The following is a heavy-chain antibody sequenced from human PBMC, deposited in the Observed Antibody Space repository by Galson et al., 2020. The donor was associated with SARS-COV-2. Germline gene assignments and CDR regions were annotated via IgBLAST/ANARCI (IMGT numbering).Heavy chain of an antibody. V-gene: IGHV4-59*11. Sequence: SETLSLTCTVSGGSMSSHYWSWIRKPPGKGLEWIGYIYYSGNTDYNPSLKSRITMSVDTSKNQFSLRLSSVTAAATAVYYCARLLPGYDVGGYYYHYMDVWGKGTTVTV. D-gene: IGHD5-12*01. CDR1: GGSMSSHY. J-gene: IGHJ6*03. CDR3: ARLLPGYDVGGYYYHYMDV. CDR2: IYYSGNT.